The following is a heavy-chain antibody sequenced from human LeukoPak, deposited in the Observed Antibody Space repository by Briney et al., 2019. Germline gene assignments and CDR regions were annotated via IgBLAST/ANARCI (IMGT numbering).Heavy chain of an antibody. J-gene: IGHJ4*02. CDR1: GFTFSSYA. V-gene: IGHV3-23*01. CDR2: ISGSGGST. CDR3: ARVGALSSSWLLY. Sequence: GGSLRLSCAASGFTFSSYAMTWVRQAPGKGLEWVSAISGSGGSTYYADSVKGRFTISRDNAKNSLYLQMNSLRPEDTAVYYCARVGALSSSWLLYWGQGTLVTVSS. D-gene: IGHD6-13*01.